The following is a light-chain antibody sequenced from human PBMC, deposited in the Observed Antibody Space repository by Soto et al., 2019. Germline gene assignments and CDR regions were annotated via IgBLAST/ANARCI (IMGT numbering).Light chain of an antibody. CDR2: GAS. CDR3: QQYNNWPPAWT. V-gene: IGKV3-15*01. CDR1: QSVSSN. Sequence: EIVMTQSAATLSVSPGERATLSCRASQSVSSNLAWYQQKPGQAPRLLIYGASTRATGIPARFSGSGSGTEFTLTISSLQSEDFAVYYCQQYNNWPPAWTFGQGTKADIK. J-gene: IGKJ1*01.